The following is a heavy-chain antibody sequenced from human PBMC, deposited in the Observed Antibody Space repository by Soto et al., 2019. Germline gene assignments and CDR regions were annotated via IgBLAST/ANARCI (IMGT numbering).Heavy chain of an antibody. J-gene: IGHJ3*02. CDR1: GYSFTTYW. CDR2: IDPGDSST. CDR3: AYLFSSDIVVASNAFDI. V-gene: IGHV5-10-1*01. Sequence: PGESLKISCKGSGYSFTTYWISWVRQMPGKGLEWMGTIDPGDSSTNYSPSFQGHVTISADMSISTAYLEWSSLKASDTAIYYCAYLFSSDIVVASNAFDIWGQGTMVTVSS. D-gene: IGHD2-15*01.